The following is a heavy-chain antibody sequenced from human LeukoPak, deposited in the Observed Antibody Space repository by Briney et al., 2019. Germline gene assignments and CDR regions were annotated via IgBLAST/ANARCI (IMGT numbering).Heavy chain of an antibody. Sequence: SETLSLTCAVYGGSFSGYYWSWIRQPPGKGLEWIGEINHSGSTNYNPSFKSRVTISVDTSKNQFSLKLSSVTAADTAVYYCARVRITMVRGVNPPDYWGQGTLVTVSS. D-gene: IGHD3-10*01. CDR1: GGSFSGYY. CDR2: INHSGST. V-gene: IGHV4-34*01. J-gene: IGHJ4*02. CDR3: ARVRITMVRGVNPPDY.